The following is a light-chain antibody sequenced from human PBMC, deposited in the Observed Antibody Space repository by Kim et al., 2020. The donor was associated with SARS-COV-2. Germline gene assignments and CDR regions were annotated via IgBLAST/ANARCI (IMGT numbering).Light chain of an antibody. V-gene: IGLV3-1*01. J-gene: IGLJ2*01. CDR3: QAWDSSTAV. CDR2: QDS. CDR1: KLGDKY. Sequence: SYELTQPPSVSVSPGQTASITCSGDKLGDKYACWYQQKPGQSPVLVIYQDSKRPSGIPERFSGSNSGNTATLTISGTQAMDEADYYCQAWDSSTAVSGGG.